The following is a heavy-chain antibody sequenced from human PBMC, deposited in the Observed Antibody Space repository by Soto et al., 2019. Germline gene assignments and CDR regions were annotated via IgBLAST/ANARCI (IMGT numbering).Heavy chain of an antibody. Sequence: GGSLRLSCAASGFTFSSYAMHWVRQAPGKGLEWVAVISYDGSNKYYADSVKGRFTISRDNSKNTLYLQMNSLRAEDAAVYYCVRDDIGPGIDYWGLGTLVTVSS. CDR1: GFTFSSYA. CDR2: ISYDGSNK. J-gene: IGHJ4*02. V-gene: IGHV3-30-3*01. CDR3: VRDDIGPGIDY.